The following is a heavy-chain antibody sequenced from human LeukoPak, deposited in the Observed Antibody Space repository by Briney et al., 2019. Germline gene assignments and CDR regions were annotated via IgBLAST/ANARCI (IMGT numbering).Heavy chain of an antibody. Sequence: SETLSLTCTVSGGSISSYYWSWIRQPPGKGLEWIGYVYYSGSTNYNPSLKSRVTISVDTSKNQFSLKLSSVTAADTAVYYCARFIAAAGYDAFDIWGQGTMVTVSS. CDR2: VYYSGST. D-gene: IGHD6-13*01. CDR1: GGSISSYY. CDR3: ARFIAAAGYDAFDI. V-gene: IGHV4-59*01. J-gene: IGHJ3*02.